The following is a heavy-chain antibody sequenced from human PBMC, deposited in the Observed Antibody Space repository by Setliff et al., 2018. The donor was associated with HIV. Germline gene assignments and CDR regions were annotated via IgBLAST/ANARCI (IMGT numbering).Heavy chain of an antibody. CDR3: ARYNFRRGYWGFFFDY. CDR2: IFPNDEK. Sequence: SGPTLVNPTETLTLTCTVSGFSLSNTRMGVSWIRQPPGKALEWLAHIFPNDEKSYSASLKSRVTISEDTSKSQVVLTMTNMDPLDTATYFCARYNFRRGYWGFFFDYWGQGTLVTVSS. V-gene: IGHV2-26*01. J-gene: IGHJ4*02. D-gene: IGHD3-3*01. CDR1: GFSLSNTRMG.